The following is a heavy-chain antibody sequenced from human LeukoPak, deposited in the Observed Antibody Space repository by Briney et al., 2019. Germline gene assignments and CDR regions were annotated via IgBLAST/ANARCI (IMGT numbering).Heavy chain of an antibody. Sequence: TGGSLRLSCAASGFTFSSYAMSWVRQAPGKGLEWVSAISGSGGSTYYADSVKGRFTISRDNSKNTLYLQMNSLRAEDTAVYYCAKDLGLLGASRGYFDYWGQGTLVTVSS. D-gene: IGHD1-26*01. CDR1: GFTFSSYA. CDR2: ISGSGGST. CDR3: AKDLGLLGASRGYFDY. V-gene: IGHV3-23*01. J-gene: IGHJ4*02.